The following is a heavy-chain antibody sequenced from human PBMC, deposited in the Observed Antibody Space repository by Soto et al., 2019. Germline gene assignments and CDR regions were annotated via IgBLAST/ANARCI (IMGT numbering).Heavy chain of an antibody. J-gene: IGHJ3*02. Sequence: EVQLVESGGGLVQPGGSLRLSCAASGFTFSSYEMNWVRQAPGKGLEWVSYISSSGSTIYYADSVKGRFTISRDNAKNSLYLQMNRLRAEDTAVYYCARRNHDAFDSWGQGTMVTVSS. CDR1: GFTFSSYE. V-gene: IGHV3-48*03. CDR3: ARRNHDAFDS. CDR2: ISSSGSTI.